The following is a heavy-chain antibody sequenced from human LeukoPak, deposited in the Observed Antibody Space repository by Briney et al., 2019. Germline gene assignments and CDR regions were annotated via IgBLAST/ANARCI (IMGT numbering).Heavy chain of an antibody. V-gene: IGHV3-21*01. CDR3: ARETPAPSYGYDY. CDR2: ISSSSSYI. D-gene: IGHD5-18*01. J-gene: IGHJ4*02. CDR1: GFTFSSYS. Sequence: PGGSLRLSCAASGFTFSSYSMNWVRQAPGKGLEWVSSISSSSSYIYYADSVKGRFTISRDNAKNSLYPQMNSLRAEDTAVNYCARETPAPSYGYDYWGQGTLVTVSS.